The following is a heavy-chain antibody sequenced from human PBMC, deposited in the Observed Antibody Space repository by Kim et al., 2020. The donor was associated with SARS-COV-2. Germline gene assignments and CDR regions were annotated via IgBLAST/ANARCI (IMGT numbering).Heavy chain of an antibody. D-gene: IGHD1-26*01. CDR2: VSYSGTT. V-gene: IGHV4-59*11. CDR1: GGSISGHY. Sequence: SETLSLTCTASGGSISGHYWSWIRQPPGKGLEWIASVSYSGTTKYSPSVNSRVTISVDTSKNEFSLKLNSVTAADTAVYYCARRVGPTHPFDIWCQGTM. CDR3: ARRVGPTHPFDI. J-gene: IGHJ3*02.